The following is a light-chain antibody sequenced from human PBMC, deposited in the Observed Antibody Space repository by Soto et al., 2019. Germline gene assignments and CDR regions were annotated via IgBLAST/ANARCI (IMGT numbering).Light chain of an antibody. CDR1: SSDVGGYNY. CDR2: EVS. CDR3: SSYTSSSTRV. V-gene: IGLV2-14*01. Sequence: QSGLTQPASVSGSPGQSITISCTGTSSDVGGYNYVSRYQQHPGKAPKLMIYEVSNRPSGVSNRFSGSKSGNTASLTISGLQAEDEADYYCSSYTSSSTRVFGGGTKLTVL. J-gene: IGLJ3*02.